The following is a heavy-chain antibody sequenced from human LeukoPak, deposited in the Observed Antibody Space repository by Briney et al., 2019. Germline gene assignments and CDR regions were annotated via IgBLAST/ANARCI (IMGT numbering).Heavy chain of an antibody. CDR2: ISGIGDNT. J-gene: IGHJ4*02. Sequence: GSLRLSCAASGFTFSNYVMSWVRQAPEKGLEWVSSISGIGDNTYYAASVKGRFTIFRDNSENTLYLQMNSLRAEDTAVYYCAKDPAGSSSWYPYYFDYWGQGTLVTVSS. CDR1: GFTFSNYV. V-gene: IGHV3-23*01. D-gene: IGHD6-13*01. CDR3: AKDPAGSSSWYPYYFDY.